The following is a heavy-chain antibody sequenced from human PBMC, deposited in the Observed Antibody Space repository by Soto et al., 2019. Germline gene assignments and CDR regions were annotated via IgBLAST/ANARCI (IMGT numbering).Heavy chain of an antibody. CDR2: IYHSGST. CDR1: CYSISSGYY. D-gene: IGHD6-13*01. J-gene: IGHJ4*02. CDR3: ARDRPYSSSWYSKDYFDY. Sequence: PSETLSLTCAVSCYSISSGYYWGWIRQPPGKGLEWIGSIYHSGSTYYNPSLKSRVTISVDTSKNQFSLKLSSVTAADTAVYYCARDRPYSSSWYSKDYFDYWGQGTLVTVSS. V-gene: IGHV4-38-2*02.